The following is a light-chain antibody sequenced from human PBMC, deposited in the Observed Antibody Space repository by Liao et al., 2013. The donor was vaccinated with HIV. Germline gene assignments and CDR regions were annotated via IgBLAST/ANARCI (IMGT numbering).Light chain of an antibody. CDR2: EGN. CDR1: NIGRKS. Sequence: SYELTQSPSVSVAPGKTASITCGGNNIGRKSVHWYQQKSGQAPVLVVYEGNDRPSGIPDRFSGSNSGNTATLTISASQASDEADYYCQAWDSNTVVFGGGTKLTVL. CDR3: QAWDSNTVV. J-gene: IGLJ2*01. V-gene: IGLV3-21*01.